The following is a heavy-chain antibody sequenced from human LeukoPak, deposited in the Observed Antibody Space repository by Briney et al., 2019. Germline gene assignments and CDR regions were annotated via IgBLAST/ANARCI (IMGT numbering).Heavy chain of an antibody. D-gene: IGHD6-13*01. CDR1: GFTFSSYG. J-gene: IGHJ3*02. CDR2: IRYDGSNR. CDR3: AKTVLLWQQLADNDAFDI. Sequence: PGGSLRLSCAASGFTFSSYGMHWVRQAPGKGLEWVAFIRYDGSNRYYADSVKGRFTISRDNSKNTLYLQMNSLRAEDTAVYYCAKTVLLWQQLADNDAFDIWGQGTMVTVSS. V-gene: IGHV3-30*02.